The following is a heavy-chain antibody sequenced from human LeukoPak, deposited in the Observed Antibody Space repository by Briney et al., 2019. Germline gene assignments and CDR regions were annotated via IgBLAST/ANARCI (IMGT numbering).Heavy chain of an antibody. CDR3: AKDSYYDSSGYYLGPRGGAFDI. CDR2: IRGSGGST. Sequence: PGGSLRLSCAASGFTFSSYAMSWVRQAPGKGLEWVSAIRGSGGSTYYADSVKGRFTISRDNSKNTLYLQMNSLRAEDTAVYYCAKDSYYDSSGYYLGPRGGAFDIWGQGTMVTVSS. D-gene: IGHD3-22*01. V-gene: IGHV3-23*01. CDR1: GFTFSSYA. J-gene: IGHJ3*02.